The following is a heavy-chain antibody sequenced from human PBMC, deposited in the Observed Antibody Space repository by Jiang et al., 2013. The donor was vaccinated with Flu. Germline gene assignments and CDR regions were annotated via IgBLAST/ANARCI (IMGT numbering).Heavy chain of an antibody. D-gene: IGHD3-22*01. CDR3: ARETYYYDSSESYDSRVWYFDL. Sequence: SGLGVAWIRQPPGKAPEWLAVIYWDDDRLYSPLLQTRLTITKDTLQNQVFLTMTNVDPVDTATYYCARETYYYDSSESYDSRVWYFDLWGRGTPVTVSS. CDR1: SGLG. CDR2: IYWDDDR. V-gene: IGHV2-5*02. J-gene: IGHJ2*01.